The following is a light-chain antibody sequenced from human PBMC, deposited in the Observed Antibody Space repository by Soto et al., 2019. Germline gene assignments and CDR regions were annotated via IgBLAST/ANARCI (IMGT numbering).Light chain of an antibody. CDR3: SSYTSSSTLV. CDR1: SSDIGGYNY. CDR2: DVS. Sequence: QSALTQPASVSGSPGQSITISCTGTSSDIGGYNYVSWYQQLPGKAPQVMIYDVSNRPSGVSNRFSGSKSGNTASLTISGLQAEDEADYHCSSYTSSSTLVFGGGTQLTVL. V-gene: IGLV2-14*03. J-gene: IGLJ2*01.